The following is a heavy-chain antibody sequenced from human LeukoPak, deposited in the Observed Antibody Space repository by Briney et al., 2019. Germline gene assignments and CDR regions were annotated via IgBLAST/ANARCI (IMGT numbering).Heavy chain of an antibody. Sequence: RSSETLSLTCTVSGGSISSYYWSWIRQPAGKGLEWIGRIYTSGSTNYNPSLKSRVTMSVDTSKNQFSLKLSSVTAADTAVYYCARDLPGAAAAGDYTPFYTYYYYYYYMDVWGKGTTVTISS. D-gene: IGHD6-13*01. J-gene: IGHJ6*03. CDR3: ARDLPGAAAAGDYTPFYTYYYYYYYMDV. CDR1: GGSISSYY. CDR2: IYTSGST. V-gene: IGHV4-4*07.